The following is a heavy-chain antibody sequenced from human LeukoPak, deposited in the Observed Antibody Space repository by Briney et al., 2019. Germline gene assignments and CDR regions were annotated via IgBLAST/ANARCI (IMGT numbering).Heavy chain of an antibody. D-gene: IGHD3-16*02. CDR3: AKGGPYYDYVWGSYRPFDY. CDR2: IYGSGST. J-gene: IGHJ4*02. Sequence: PGGSLRLSCAASGFTVSSNYMSWVRQAPGKGLEWVSVIYGSGSTYYADSVKGRFTISRDNSKNTLYLQMNSLRAEDTAVYYCAKGGPYYDYVWGSYRPFDYWGQGTLVTVSS. CDR1: GFTVSSNY. V-gene: IGHV3-53*01.